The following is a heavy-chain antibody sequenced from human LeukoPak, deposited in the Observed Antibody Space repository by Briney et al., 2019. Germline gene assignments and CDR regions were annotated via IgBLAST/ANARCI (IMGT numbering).Heavy chain of an antibody. J-gene: IGHJ4*02. CDR1: GGTFSSYA. Sequence: GASVKVSCKASGGTFSSYAISWVRQAPGQGLEWMGRIIPIFGIANYAQKFQGRVTITAGKSTSTAYMELSSLRSEDTAVYYCARDAEDSSGYSLDYWGQGTLVTVSS. CDR2: IIPIFGIA. V-gene: IGHV1-69*04. CDR3: ARDAEDSSGYSLDY. D-gene: IGHD3-22*01.